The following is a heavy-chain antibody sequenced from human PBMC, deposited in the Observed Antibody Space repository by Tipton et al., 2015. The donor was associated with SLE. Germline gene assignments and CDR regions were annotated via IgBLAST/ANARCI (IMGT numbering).Heavy chain of an antibody. CDR3: AREYSSSWPLDY. V-gene: IGHV4-34*01. Sequence: TLSLTCAVYGGSFSGYYWSWIRQPPGKGLEWIGEINHSGSTNYNPSLKSRVTISVDTSKNQFSLKLSSVTAADTAVYYCAREYSSSWPLDYWGQGTLVTVSS. J-gene: IGHJ4*02. D-gene: IGHD6-13*01. CDR1: GGSFSGYY. CDR2: INHSGST.